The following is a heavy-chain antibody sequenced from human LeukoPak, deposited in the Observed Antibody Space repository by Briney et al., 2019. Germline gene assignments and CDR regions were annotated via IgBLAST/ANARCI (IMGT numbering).Heavy chain of an antibody. J-gene: IGHJ4*02. CDR3: ARDMGATTSSFFDY. CDR1: GGTFSSYG. Sequence: ASVKVSCKASGGTFSSYGISWVRQAPGQGLEWMGWISAYNGNTNYAQKLQGRVTMTTDTSTSTAYMELRSLRSDDTAVYYCARDMGATTSSFFDYWGQGTLVTVSS. D-gene: IGHD1-26*01. CDR2: ISAYNGNT. V-gene: IGHV1-18*01.